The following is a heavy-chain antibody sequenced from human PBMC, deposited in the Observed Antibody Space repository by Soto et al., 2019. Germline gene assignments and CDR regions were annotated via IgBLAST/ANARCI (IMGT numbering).Heavy chain of an antibody. Sequence: ASVKLSCKASGGTFSSSAISWVRQARGQGLEWMGGSIPIFGTANDAQKFQCRGKITADESTSTAYMELSSLRSEDTAVYYCARGPYYYDSSGYYYYYGMDVWGQGTTVTVSS. J-gene: IGHJ6*02. CDR2: SIPIFGTA. V-gene: IGHV1-69*13. D-gene: IGHD3-22*01. CDR1: GGTFSSSA. CDR3: ARGPYYYDSSGYYYYYGMDV.